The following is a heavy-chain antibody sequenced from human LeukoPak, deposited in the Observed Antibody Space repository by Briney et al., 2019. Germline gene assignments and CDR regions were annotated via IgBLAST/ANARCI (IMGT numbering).Heavy chain of an antibody. Sequence: GASVKVSCKASGYTFTSYDINWVRQATGQGLEWMGWMNPNSGNTGYAQKFQGRVTMTRNTSISTAYMELSSLRSEDTAVYYCARAYCGGDCYSVHFDYWGQGTLVTVSS. J-gene: IGHJ4*02. CDR2: MNPNSGNT. CDR3: ARAYCGGDCYSVHFDY. D-gene: IGHD2-21*02. V-gene: IGHV1-8*01. CDR1: GYTFTSYD.